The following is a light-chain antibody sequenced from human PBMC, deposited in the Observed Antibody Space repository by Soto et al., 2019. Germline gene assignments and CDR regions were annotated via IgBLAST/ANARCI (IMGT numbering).Light chain of an antibody. Sequence: EIVLTQSPATQSLSPGERATLSCRASQSVSSYLAWYQQKPGQAPRLLIYDASNRATGIPARFSGSGSGTDFTLTISSLEPEAFAVYYCQQRSNWPLWTFGQGTKVEIK. V-gene: IGKV3-11*01. J-gene: IGKJ1*01. CDR2: DAS. CDR3: QQRSNWPLWT. CDR1: QSVSSY.